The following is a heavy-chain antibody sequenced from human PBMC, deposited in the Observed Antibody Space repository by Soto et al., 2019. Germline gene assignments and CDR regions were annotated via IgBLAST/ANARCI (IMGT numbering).Heavy chain of an antibody. CDR3: ARGRRSIAARPGGKNFDS. J-gene: IGHJ4*02. V-gene: IGHV4-34*01. CDR1: GGSFSGYY. Sequence: SETLSLTCAVYGGSFSGYYWSWIRQPPGKGLEWIGEINHSGSTNYNPSLKSRVTISVDTSKNQFSLKLSSVTAADTAVYYCARGRRSIAARPGGKNFDSWGQGTLVTVSS. D-gene: IGHD6-6*01. CDR2: INHSGST.